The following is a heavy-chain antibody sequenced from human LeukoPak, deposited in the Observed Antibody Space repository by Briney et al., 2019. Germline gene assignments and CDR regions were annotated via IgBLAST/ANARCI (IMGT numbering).Heavy chain of an antibody. Sequence: SVKVSCKASGGTFISYTISWVRQAPGQGREWMGRIIPILGIANYAQKFQGRVTITADKSTSTAYMELSSLRSEDTAVYYCAIRYSGSLAYDFDYWGQGTLVTVSS. CDR2: IIPILGIA. D-gene: IGHD1-26*01. J-gene: IGHJ4*02. V-gene: IGHV1-69*02. CDR1: GGTFISYT. CDR3: AIRYSGSLAYDFDY.